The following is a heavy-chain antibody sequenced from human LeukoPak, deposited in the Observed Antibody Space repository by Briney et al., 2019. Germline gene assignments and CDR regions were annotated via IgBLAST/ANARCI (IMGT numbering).Heavy chain of an antibody. Sequence: GGSLRLSCAASGFTFSSYEMNWVRQAPGKGPEWDSYISSSGSTIYYADSVKGRFTISRDNAKNSLYLQMNSLRAEDTAVYYCARVSSSWGYFDYWGQGTLVTVSS. CDR3: ARVSSSWGYFDY. CDR1: GFTFSSYE. V-gene: IGHV3-48*03. CDR2: ISSSGSTI. D-gene: IGHD2-2*01. J-gene: IGHJ4*02.